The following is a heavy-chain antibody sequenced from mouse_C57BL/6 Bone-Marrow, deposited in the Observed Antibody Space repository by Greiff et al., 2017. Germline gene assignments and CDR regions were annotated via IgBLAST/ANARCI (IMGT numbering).Heavy chain of an antibody. CDR1: GYTFTSYG. D-gene: IGHD1-1*01. J-gene: IGHJ2*01. Sequence: QVQLQQSGAELARPGASVKLSCKASGYTFTSYGISWVKQRTGQGLEWIGEIYPRSGNTYYNEKFKGKATLTADKSSSTAYMELRSLTSEDSAVYFCARRGIYYGSSLYYCDYWGQGTTLTVSS. CDR3: ARRGIYYGSSLYYCDY. CDR2: IYPRSGNT. V-gene: IGHV1-81*01.